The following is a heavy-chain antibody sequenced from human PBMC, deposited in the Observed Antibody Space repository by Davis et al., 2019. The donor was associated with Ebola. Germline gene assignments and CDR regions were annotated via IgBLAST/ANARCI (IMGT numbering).Heavy chain of an antibody. J-gene: IGHJ6*02. CDR2: IHLSGST. CDR3: AREGNYYYNAMDV. CDR1: GYSISSYYY. V-gene: IGHV4-38-2*02. Sequence: PSETLSLTCTVSGYSISSYYYWGWIRQSPGKGLEWIASIHLSGSTNYNPSLKSRVTMSVDTSKNQFSLKLSSVTAADTAVYYCAREGNYYYNAMDVWGQGTTVTVPS.